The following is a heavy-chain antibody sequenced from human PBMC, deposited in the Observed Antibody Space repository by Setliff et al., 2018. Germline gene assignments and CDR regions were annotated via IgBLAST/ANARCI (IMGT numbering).Heavy chain of an antibody. Sequence: SETLSLTCSVSGGSVNRDYWSWIRQPPGKGLEWIGSIYYSGSTYYNPSLKSRVTISVDTSKNQFSLKLSSVTAADTAVYYCARGINTVSWTPKYWGQGTLVTVSS. CDR3: ARGINTVSWTPKY. CDR1: GGSVNRDY. CDR2: IYYSGST. J-gene: IGHJ4*02. V-gene: IGHV4-59*05. D-gene: IGHD2-2*02.